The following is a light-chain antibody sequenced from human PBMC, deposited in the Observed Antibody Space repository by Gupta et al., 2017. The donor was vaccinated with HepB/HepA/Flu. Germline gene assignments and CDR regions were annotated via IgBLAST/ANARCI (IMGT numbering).Light chain of an antibody. V-gene: IGKV2-28*01. CDR2: LGS. Sequence: DIVMTQSPRSLPVTPGETASISCRSSQSLVHSNGYTYLDWYLQKPGPSPQVLIYLGSNRASGVPDRSSGSGSGTDFTLKISRVEAEDVGVYYCMQALQTPLTFGQGTKVEIK. J-gene: IGKJ1*01. CDR1: QSLVHSNGYTY. CDR3: MQALQTPLT.